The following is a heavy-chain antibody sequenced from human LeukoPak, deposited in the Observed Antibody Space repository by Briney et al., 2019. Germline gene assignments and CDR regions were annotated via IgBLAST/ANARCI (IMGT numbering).Heavy chain of an antibody. J-gene: IGHJ6*03. CDR2: IYHSGST. CDR1: GYSISSGYY. Sequence: SETLSLTCTVSGYSISSGYYWGWIRQPPGEGLEWIGSIYHSGSTYYNPSLKSRVTISVDTSKNQFSLKLSSVTAADTAVYYCARATHYIVVVPAAIRFYYYYYMDVWGKGTTVTVSS. CDR3: ARATHYIVVVPAAIRFYYYYYMDV. V-gene: IGHV4-38-2*02. D-gene: IGHD2-2*02.